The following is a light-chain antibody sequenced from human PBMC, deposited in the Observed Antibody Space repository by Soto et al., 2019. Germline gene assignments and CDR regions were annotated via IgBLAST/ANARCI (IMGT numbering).Light chain of an antibody. V-gene: IGLV1-51*01. J-gene: IGLJ1*01. CDR2: ENN. CDR1: SSNIGNNY. CDR3: GTWDSTLSAGV. Sequence: QSVLTHPPSVSAAPGQKVTISCSGSSSNIGNNYVSWYQQLPGTAPKLLIYENNKRSSGIPDRFSGSKSGTSATLGITGLQTGDEADFYCGTWDSTLSAGVFGTGTKVTVL.